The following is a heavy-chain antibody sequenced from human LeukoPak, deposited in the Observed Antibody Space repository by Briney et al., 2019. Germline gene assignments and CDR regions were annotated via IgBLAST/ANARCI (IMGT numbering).Heavy chain of an antibody. CDR3: AKGPGYMDV. CDR2: ISWNSGSI. Sequence: GGSLRLSCAASGFTFDDYAMHWVRQAPGKGLEWVSGISWNSGSIGYADSVKGRFTISRDNAKNSLYLQMNSLRAEDTALYYCAKGPGYMDVWGKGTTVTVSS. CDR1: GFTFDDYA. V-gene: IGHV3-9*01. J-gene: IGHJ6*03.